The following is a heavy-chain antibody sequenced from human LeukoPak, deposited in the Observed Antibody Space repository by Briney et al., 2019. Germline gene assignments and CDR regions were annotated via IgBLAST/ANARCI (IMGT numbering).Heavy chain of an antibody. J-gene: IGHJ4*02. CDR1: GFTFRNYE. Sequence: GGSLRLSCAASGFTFRNYEMNWIRQAPGKGLEWVSFISSSGTTVYYADSVKGRFTISRDDAENSLFLQMDSLRAEDTAAYYCAGGLPNGYSCGHDYWGQGTLVTVSS. CDR3: AGGLPNGYSCGHDY. CDR2: ISSSGTTV. V-gene: IGHV3-48*03. D-gene: IGHD5-18*01.